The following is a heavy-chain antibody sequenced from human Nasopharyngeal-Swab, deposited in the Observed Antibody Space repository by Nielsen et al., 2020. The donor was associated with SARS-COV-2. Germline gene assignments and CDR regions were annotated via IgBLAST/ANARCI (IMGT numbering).Heavy chain of an antibody. Sequence: GESLKISCKGSGYSFTSYWIAWVRQMPGKGLEWMGIIYPCDSDTRYSPSFQGQVTLSADKSINTAYLQWSSLKASDTAMYFCARPQYNYGSGNDAYDVWGQGTKVTVSS. CDR2: IYPCDSDT. D-gene: IGHD3-10*01. V-gene: IGHV5-51*01. CDR1: GYSFTSYW. J-gene: IGHJ3*01. CDR3: ARPQYNYGSGNDAYDV.